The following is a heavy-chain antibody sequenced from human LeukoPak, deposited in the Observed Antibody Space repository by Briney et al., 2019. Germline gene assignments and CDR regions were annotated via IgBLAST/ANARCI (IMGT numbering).Heavy chain of an antibody. CDR3: AKDRGQLASYFDY. J-gene: IGHJ4*02. V-gene: IGHV3-11*04. CDR1: GFTFTDHY. D-gene: IGHD6-13*01. Sequence: GGSLRLSCAASGFTFTDHYMSWVRQAPGKGLEWVSYISSSGDITYYADSVKGRFTVSRDNSKNTLYLQMNSLRAEDTAVYYCAKDRGQLASYFDYWGQGTLVTVSS. CDR2: ISSSGDIT.